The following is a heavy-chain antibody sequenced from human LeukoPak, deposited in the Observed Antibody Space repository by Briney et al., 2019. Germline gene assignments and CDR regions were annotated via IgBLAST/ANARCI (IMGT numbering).Heavy chain of an antibody. CDR3: ARITIEWFDP. CDR1: GGSISSSSYY. Sequence: PSETLSLTCIVSGGSISSSSYYLGWIRQPPGKGLEWIGSMYYSGSTYYNPSLKSRVTLSVDTSKNQFSLKLSSVTAADTAVYYCARITIEWFDPWGQGTLVTVSS. V-gene: IGHV4-39*01. D-gene: IGHD3-10*01. J-gene: IGHJ5*02. CDR2: MYYSGST.